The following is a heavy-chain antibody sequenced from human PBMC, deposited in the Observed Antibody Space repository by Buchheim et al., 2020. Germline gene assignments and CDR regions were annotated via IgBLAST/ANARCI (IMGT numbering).Heavy chain of an antibody. CDR1: GFTVSSNY. CDR3: ARDRYSSGWYPYYYYGMDV. D-gene: IGHD6-19*01. J-gene: IGHJ6*02. V-gene: IGHV3-66*01. Sequence: EVQLVESGGGLVQPGGSLRLSCAASGFTVSSNYMSWVRQAPGKGLEWVSVIYSGGSTYYADSVKGRFNISRDNSTNTLYLQMNSLRAEDTAVYYCARDRYSSGWYPYYYYGMDVWGQGTT. CDR2: IYSGGST.